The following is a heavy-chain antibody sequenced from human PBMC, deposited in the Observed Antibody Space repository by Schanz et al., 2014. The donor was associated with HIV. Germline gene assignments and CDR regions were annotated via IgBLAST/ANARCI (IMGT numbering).Heavy chain of an antibody. CDR2: ISSGSDYT. Sequence: EVQLVESGGGLVKPGGSLRLSCEASGFTFDSQSMNWVRQAPGKGLEWVSSISSGSDYTYYAESLTGRFTISRDNAKNSLFLHMNSLRAEDTAVYYCARDFSRAMVVPGGDYWGQGTTVTVSS. J-gene: IGHJ4*03. CDR3: ARDFSRAMVVPGGDY. D-gene: IGHD5-18*01. V-gene: IGHV3-21*03. CDR1: GFTFDSQS.